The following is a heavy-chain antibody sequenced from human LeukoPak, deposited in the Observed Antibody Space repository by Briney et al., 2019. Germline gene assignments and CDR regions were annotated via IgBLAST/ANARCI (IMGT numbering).Heavy chain of an antibody. V-gene: IGHV1-18*01. CDR3: ARDLSGGSSVSGFDP. J-gene: IGHJ5*02. D-gene: IGHD2-15*01. CDR2: ISAYNGNT. CDR1: GYTFTSYG. Sequence: EASVKVSCKASGYTFTSYGISWVRQAPGQGLEWMGWISAYNGNTNYAQKLQGRVTMTTDTSTSTAYMELRSLRSDDTAVYYGARDLSGGSSVSGFDPWGQGTLVTVSS.